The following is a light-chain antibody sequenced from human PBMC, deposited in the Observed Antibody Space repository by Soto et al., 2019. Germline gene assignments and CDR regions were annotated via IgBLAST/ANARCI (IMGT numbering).Light chain of an antibody. CDR2: AAS. CDR1: QSIGTY. V-gene: IGKV1-8*01. Sequence: AIRMTQSPSSFSASTGDRVTITCRASQSIGTYLAWYQQIPGRAPKLLIFAASTLQRGGPSRFSGSGSGTXXXXXISCLQSEDFATYYCQQYYIYPPTFGGGTKVEIK. CDR3: QQYYIYPPT. J-gene: IGKJ4*01.